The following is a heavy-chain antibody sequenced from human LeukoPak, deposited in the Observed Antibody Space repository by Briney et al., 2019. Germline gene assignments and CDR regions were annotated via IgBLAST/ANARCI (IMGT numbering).Heavy chain of an antibody. Sequence: GGSLRLSCAASGFDLSTYAMHWVRQAPGKGLEWVAVIRFDESIKYYADSVKGRFTISRDNSKNTLYLQMTSLRAEDSAVYYCAGLYSNSRPAAMGTLFDNWGQGTLVTVSS. CDR2: IRFDESIK. CDR1: GFDLSTYA. D-gene: IGHD6-6*01. V-gene: IGHV3-30*02. CDR3: AGLYSNSRPAAMGTLFDN. J-gene: IGHJ4*02.